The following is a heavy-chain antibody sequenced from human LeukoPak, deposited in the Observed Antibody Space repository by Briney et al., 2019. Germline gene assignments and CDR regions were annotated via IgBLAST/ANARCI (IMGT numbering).Heavy chain of an antibody. CDR2: FSAYPGET. Sequence: ALVKACYKASGFNFNTFGITWLRQAPGHGLEWMGFFSAYPGETNYAQRLQGRVTMTRDTSTNTAFLHLRSLRSDDTAVYYCARDIPDSSAWYFWGQRTLVTVSS. V-gene: IGHV1-18*01. D-gene: IGHD3-22*01. J-gene: IGHJ4*02. CDR1: GFNFNTFG. CDR3: ARDIPDSSAWYF.